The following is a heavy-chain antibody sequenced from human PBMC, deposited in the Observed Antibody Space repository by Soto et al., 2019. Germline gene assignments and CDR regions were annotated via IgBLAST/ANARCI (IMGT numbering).Heavy chain of an antibody. D-gene: IGHD1-26*01. CDR1: GFTFSSYG. J-gene: IGHJ4*02. CDR3: ARGAPYRTEFDY. Sequence: QVQLVESGGGVVQPGMSLRLSCAASGFTFSSYGIHWVRQAPGKGLEWVALIWHDGSSKHYADSVKGRFIISRHNSRNARYLQMNSRRVDDTAVYYCARGAPYRTEFDYWGQGTLFTVSS. CDR2: IWHDGSSK. V-gene: IGHV3-33*01.